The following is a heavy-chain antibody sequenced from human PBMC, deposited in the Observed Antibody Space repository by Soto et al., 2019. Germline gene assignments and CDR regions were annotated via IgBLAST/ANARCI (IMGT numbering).Heavy chain of an antibody. V-gene: IGHV1-8*01. J-gene: IGHJ6*02. CDR2: MHTNSGNT. CDR1: GYTFTSYD. CDR3: ARWPDGYYYYGMDV. Sequence: QVQLVQSGAEVKKPGASVKVSCKASGYTFTSYDINWVRQATGQGLERMGWMHTNSGNTGYAQKFQGRVTMTRNTSISTAYMELSSLRSEDTAVYYCARWPDGYYYYGMDVWGQGTTVTVSS.